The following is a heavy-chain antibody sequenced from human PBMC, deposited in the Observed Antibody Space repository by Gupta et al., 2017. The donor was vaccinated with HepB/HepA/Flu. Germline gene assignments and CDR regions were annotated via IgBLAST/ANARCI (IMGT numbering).Heavy chain of an antibody. V-gene: IGHV3-7*01. D-gene: IGHD3-3*01. CDR3: ASAIFGVIRHDGYDI. J-gene: IGHJ3*02. Sequence: EVQLVESGGGLVQPGGSLRLSCAASGFTFSRFWMGWVRQAPGKGLEWVASIKQDGSQKYYVDSVKGRFTISRDNAKNSLYLQMNSLRAEDTAVYYCASAIFGVIRHDGYDIWGQGTMVTVSS. CDR2: IKQDGSQK. CDR1: GFTFSRFW.